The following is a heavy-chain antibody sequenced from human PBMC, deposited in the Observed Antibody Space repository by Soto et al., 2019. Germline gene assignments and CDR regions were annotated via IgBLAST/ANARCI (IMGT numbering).Heavy chain of an antibody. CDR1: GYSFTSYG. CDR2: IYPGDSDT. D-gene: IGHD1-26*01. J-gene: IGHJ4*02. CDR3: ARRAPGGSGSYVYFDY. V-gene: IGHV5-51*01. Sequence: ASVTMSFTRSGYSFTSYGIGLVSRVPGKGLEWMGIIYPGDSDTRYSPSFQGQVTISADKSISTAYLQWSSLKASDTAMYYCARRAPGGSGSYVYFDYWGQGTLVTVSS.